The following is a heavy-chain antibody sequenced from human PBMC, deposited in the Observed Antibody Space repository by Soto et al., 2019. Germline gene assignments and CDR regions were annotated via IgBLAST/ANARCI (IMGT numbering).Heavy chain of an antibody. J-gene: IGHJ6*02. CDR2: ISAYNGNT. Sequence: ASVKVSCKASGYTFTSYGISWVRQAPGQGLEWMGWISAYNGNTNYTQKLQGRVTMTTDTSTSTAYMELRSLRSDDTAVYYCAKGAQSYYYYGMDVWGQGTTVTVSS. CDR3: AKGAQSYYYYGMDV. D-gene: IGHD1-26*01. V-gene: IGHV1-18*01. CDR1: GYTFTSYG.